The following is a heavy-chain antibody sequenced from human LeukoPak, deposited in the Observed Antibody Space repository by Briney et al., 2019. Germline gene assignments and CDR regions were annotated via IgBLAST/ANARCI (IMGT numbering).Heavy chain of an antibody. CDR3: ARDQREWELPQDAFDI. J-gene: IGHJ3*02. CDR2: ISSSSSYI. CDR1: GFTFSSYA. Sequence: NPGGSLRLSCAASGFTFSSYAMNWVRQAPGKGLEWVSSISSSSSYIYYADSVKGRFTISRDNAKNSLYLQMNSLRAEDTAVYYCARDQREWELPQDAFDIWGQGTMVTVSS. V-gene: IGHV3-21*01. D-gene: IGHD1-26*01.